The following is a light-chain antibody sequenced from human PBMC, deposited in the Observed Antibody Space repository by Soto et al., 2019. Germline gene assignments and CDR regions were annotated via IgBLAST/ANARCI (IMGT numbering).Light chain of an antibody. CDR2: AAS. Sequence: DIQMTQSPSSLSASVGDTVAITCRASQGIIDYLAWFHQRPGKAPKLLIYAASTLHTGVPSRFSGSGAGTDVTLTISSLQPADAATYYCRKYDSAPHTFGQGTKVEIK. V-gene: IGKV1-27*01. J-gene: IGKJ1*01. CDR1: QGIIDY. CDR3: RKYDSAPHT.